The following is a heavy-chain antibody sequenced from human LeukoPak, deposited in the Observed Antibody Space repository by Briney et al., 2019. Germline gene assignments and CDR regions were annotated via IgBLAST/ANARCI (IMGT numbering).Heavy chain of an antibody. Sequence: GSRTPSCAAAGFIARSNYISCVRQAPGKGLEWVAVIYSGGSTYYADSVKVRFTISRDNSKNTLYLKTNSLRAEDTAVYYCARDRSGYDLTARFYYYYMDVWGKGTTVTVSS. D-gene: IGHD5-12*01. V-gene: IGHV3-53*01. J-gene: IGHJ6*03. CDR3: ARDRSGYDLTARFYYYYMDV. CDR1: GFIARSNY. CDR2: IYSGGST.